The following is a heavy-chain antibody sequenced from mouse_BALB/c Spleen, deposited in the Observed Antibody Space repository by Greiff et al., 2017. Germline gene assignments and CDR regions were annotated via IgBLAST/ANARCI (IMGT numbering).Heavy chain of an antibody. V-gene: IGHV5-6-5*01. CDR1: GFTFSSYA. CDR3: ARGFLRYAMDY. CDR2: ISSGGST. J-gene: IGHJ4*01. D-gene: IGHD1-1*01. Sequence: EVKLVESGGGLVKPGGSLKLSCAASGFTFSSYAMSWVRQTPEKRLEWVASISSGGSTYYPDSVKGRFTISRDNARNILYLQMSSLRSEDTGMYFGARGFLRYAMDYWGQGTSVTVSS.